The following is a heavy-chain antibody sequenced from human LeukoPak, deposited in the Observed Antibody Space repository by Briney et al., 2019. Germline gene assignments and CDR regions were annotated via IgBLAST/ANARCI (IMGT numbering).Heavy chain of an antibody. CDR2: ISPSGGGT. Sequence: ASVKVSCKASGYTFTTYYIHWVRQAPGQGLEWMGIISPSGGGTTYARKFQGRVTMTRDMSTSTVYMEVSSLKSEDTAVYYCARDQVGASLDYWGQGTLVTVSS. D-gene: IGHD1-26*01. CDR1: GYTFTTYY. CDR3: ARDQVGASLDY. J-gene: IGHJ4*02. V-gene: IGHV1-46*01.